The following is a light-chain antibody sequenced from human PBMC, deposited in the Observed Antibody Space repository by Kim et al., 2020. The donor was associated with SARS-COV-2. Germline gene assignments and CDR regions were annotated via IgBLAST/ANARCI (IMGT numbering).Light chain of an antibody. CDR1: SSDVGGYNY. J-gene: IGLJ2*01. Sequence: QSALTQPASVSGSPGQSITISCTGTSSDVGGYNYVSWYQQHPGKAPKLIIYDVSNRPSGVSNRFSGSKSGNTASLTISGLQAEYEADYYCSSYTSSSVVFGGGTQLTVL. CDR2: DVS. V-gene: IGLV2-14*03. CDR3: SSYTSSSVV.